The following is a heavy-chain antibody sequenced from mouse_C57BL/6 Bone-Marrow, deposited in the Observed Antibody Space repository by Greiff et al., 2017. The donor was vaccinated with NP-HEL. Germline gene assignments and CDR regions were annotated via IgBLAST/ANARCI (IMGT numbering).Heavy chain of an antibody. V-gene: IGHV5-15*01. Sequence: DVMLVESGGGLVQPGGSLKLSCAASGFTFSDYGMAWVRQAPRKGPEWVAFISNLAYSIYYADTVTGRFTISRENAKNTLYLEMSSLRSEDTAMYYCARHPYSLWYFDVWGTGTTVAVSS. D-gene: IGHD6-2*01. CDR3: ARHPYSLWYFDV. CDR1: GFTFSDYG. J-gene: IGHJ1*03. CDR2: ISNLAYSI.